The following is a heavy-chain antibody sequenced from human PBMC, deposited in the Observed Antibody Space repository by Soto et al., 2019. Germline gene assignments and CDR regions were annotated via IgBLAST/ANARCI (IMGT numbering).Heavy chain of an antibody. Sequence: SETLSLTCTVSGGSISSAGYYWSWIRQHPGKGLEWIGYIYYSGSTYYNPSLKSRVTISVDTSKNQFSLKLSSVTAADTAVYYCARGRPYYYYYMDVWGKGTTVTAP. CDR3: ARGRPYYYYYMDV. V-gene: IGHV4-31*03. CDR2: IYYSGST. J-gene: IGHJ6*03. CDR1: GGSISSAGYY.